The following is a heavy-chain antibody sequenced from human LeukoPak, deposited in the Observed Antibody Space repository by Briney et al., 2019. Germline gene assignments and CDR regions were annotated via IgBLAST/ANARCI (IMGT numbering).Heavy chain of an antibody. Sequence: GGSLRLSCVASGFTFSSYAMHWVRQTPGKGLEYVSGINSNGGSTHYANSVKGRFTISRDNSKHTLYLQMGSLRTEDTAVYYCARGRHRVYYYSYMDVWGKGTTVTVSS. CDR1: GFTFSSYA. CDR2: INSNGGST. J-gene: IGHJ6*03. V-gene: IGHV3-64*01. CDR3: ARGRHRVYYYSYMDV.